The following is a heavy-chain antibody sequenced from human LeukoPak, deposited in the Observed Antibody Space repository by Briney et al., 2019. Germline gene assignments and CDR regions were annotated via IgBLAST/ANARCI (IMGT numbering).Heavy chain of an antibody. Sequence: ASVKVSCKASGYTFNNYDINWVRQATGQGLEWMGWMNPNSGNTGYAQKFQGRVTMTRNTSISTAYMELSSLRSEDTAVYYCARALRYFDWSLLGTTSDAFDIWGQGTMVTVSS. J-gene: IGHJ3*02. CDR2: MNPNSGNT. V-gene: IGHV1-8*01. CDR3: ARALRYFDWSLLGTTSDAFDI. CDR1: GYTFNNYD. D-gene: IGHD3-9*01.